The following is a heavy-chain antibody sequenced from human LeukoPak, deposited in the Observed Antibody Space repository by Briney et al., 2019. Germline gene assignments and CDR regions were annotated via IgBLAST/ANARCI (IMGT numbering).Heavy chain of an antibody. CDR2: TYYSEST. CDR1: GGSITSCGYS. D-gene: IGHD5-12*01. Sequence: SETLSLTCDVSGGSITSCGYSWSWIRHPPGKGLEWIGSTYYSESTYYNPSLKSRVNISVDTSKNQSSLKLSSVTAADTAVYYCARVGGSGYDLDYWGQGTLVTVSS. J-gene: IGHJ4*02. V-gene: IGHV4-39*07. CDR3: ARVGGSGYDLDY.